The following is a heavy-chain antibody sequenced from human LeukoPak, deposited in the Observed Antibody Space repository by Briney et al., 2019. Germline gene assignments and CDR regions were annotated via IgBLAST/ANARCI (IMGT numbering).Heavy chain of an antibody. CDR2: IYYSGST. Sequence: PSETLSLTCTVSGGSISSGSYYWSWIRQPPGKGLEWIGYIYYSGSTNYNPSLKSRVTISVDTSKNQFSLKLSSVTAADTAVYYCARERHFDWLHRFDYWGQGTLVTVSS. J-gene: IGHJ4*02. D-gene: IGHD3-9*01. CDR1: GGSISSGSYY. V-gene: IGHV4-61*01. CDR3: ARERHFDWLHRFDY.